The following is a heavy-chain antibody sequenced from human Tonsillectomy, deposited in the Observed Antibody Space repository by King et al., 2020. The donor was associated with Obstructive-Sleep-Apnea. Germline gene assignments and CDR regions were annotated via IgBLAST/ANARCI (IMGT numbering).Heavy chain of an antibody. Sequence: QLQESGPGLVKPSETLSLTCTVSSGSISGYYYWTWIRQPPGKGLEWIGDVSFTGETNFNPSLESRVAISVDTSNNQFSLTLTSVTAADTALYYCARSRAVFLDFLTQRWGPGDIEDWGQGTLVTVSS. D-gene: IGHD2-15*01. CDR1: SGSISGYY. J-gene: IGHJ4*02. CDR2: VSFTGET. CDR3: ARSRAVFLDFLTQRWGPGDIED. V-gene: IGHV4-59*13.